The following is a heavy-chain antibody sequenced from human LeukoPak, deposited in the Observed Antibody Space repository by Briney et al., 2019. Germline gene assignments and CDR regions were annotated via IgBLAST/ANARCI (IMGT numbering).Heavy chain of an antibody. D-gene: IGHD3-22*01. CDR1: GFTFSSYA. CDR2: ISGSGGST. CDR3: AKASVGGLGYYDSSGYYYAFYYFDY. J-gene: IGHJ4*02. V-gene: IGHV3-23*01. Sequence: GGSLRLSCAASGFTFSSYAMSWVRQAPGKGLEWVSAISGSGGSTYYADSVKGRFTISRDNSKNTLYLQMNSLRAEDTAVYCCAKASVGGLGYYDSSGYYYAFYYFDYWGQGTLVTVSS.